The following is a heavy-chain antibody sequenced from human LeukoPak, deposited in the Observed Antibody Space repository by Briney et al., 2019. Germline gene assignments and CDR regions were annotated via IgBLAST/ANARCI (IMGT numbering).Heavy chain of an antibody. CDR2: ISGSGGST. CDR3: AKAPNDYDFWSGYYGHYYYGMDV. V-gene: IGHV3-23*01. D-gene: IGHD3-3*01. Sequence: PGGSLRLSCAASGFTFSSCAMSWVRQAPGKGLEWVSAISGSGGSTYYADSVKGRFTISRDNSKNTLYLQMNSLRAEDTAVYYCAKAPNDYDFWSGYYGHYYYGMDVWGQGTTVTVSS. CDR1: GFTFSSCA. J-gene: IGHJ6*02.